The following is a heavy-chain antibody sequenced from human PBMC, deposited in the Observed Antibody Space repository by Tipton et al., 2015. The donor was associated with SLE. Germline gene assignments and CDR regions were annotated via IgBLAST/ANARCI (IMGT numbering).Heavy chain of an antibody. CDR2: IYTSGST. CDR3: ARDHYYYYYMDV. Sequence: LRLSCTVSGGSISSHYWSWIRQPAGKGLEWIGRIYTSGSTNYNPSLKSRVTISVDTSKNQFSLKLSSVTAADTAVYYCARDHYYYYYMDVWGKGTTVTVSS. V-gene: IGHV4-4*07. J-gene: IGHJ6*03. CDR1: GGSISSHY.